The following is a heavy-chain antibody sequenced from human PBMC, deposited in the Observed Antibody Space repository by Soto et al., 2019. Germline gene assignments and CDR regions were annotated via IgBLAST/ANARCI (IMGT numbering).Heavy chain of an antibody. CDR3: ASSRWRGEFDT. Sequence: QVQLVESGGGLVKPGGSLRLSCAASGFTFSDYYMTWIRQAPGKGLEWVSYITTGGSTIYYSDSVKGRFTISRDNAKNSLYLQMNTLRAEDTAVYYCASSRWRGEFDTWGQGTLVTVSS. V-gene: IGHV3-11*01. CDR2: ITTGGSTI. CDR1: GFTFSDYY. D-gene: IGHD6-13*01. J-gene: IGHJ5*02.